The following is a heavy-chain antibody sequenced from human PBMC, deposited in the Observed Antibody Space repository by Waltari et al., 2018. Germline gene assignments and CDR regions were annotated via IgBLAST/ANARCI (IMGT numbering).Heavy chain of an antibody. CDR2: MKSKTDGGKT. CDR1: GFTFSNAW. D-gene: IGHD3-16*01. V-gene: IGHV3-15*01. CDR3: TTDVQQADYV. J-gene: IGHJ4*02. Sequence: EVQLVESGGGLVTPGGSLRLSCAASGFTFSNAWMSWVRQAPGKGVGGVGRMKSKTDGGKTEYAAPVKGRLTNSRDDSKNTLYLQMNSLKTEDTAVYYCTTDVQQADYVWGQGTLVTVSS.